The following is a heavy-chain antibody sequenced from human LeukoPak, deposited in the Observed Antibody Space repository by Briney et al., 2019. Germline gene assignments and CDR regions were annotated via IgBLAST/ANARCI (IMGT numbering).Heavy chain of an antibody. V-gene: IGHV4-4*07. CDR1: GGSISSYY. CDR2: IYTSGDT. Sequence: PSETLSLTCSVSGGSISSYYWSWIRQPAGKGLEWIGRIYTSGDTNSNPSLKSRVTMSVDTSRYQFSLKLRSVTAADTAVYYCARDADFYDSSGYYAFDYWGQGTLVTVS. D-gene: IGHD3-22*01. CDR3: ARDADFYDSSGYYAFDY. J-gene: IGHJ4*02.